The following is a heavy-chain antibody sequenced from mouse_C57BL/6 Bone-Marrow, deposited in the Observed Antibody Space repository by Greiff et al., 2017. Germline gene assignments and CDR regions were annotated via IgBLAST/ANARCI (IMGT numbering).Heavy chain of an antibody. CDR3: ARRGSPYWYFDV. Sequence: VQLQQSGPELVKPGTSVKISCKASGYSFTGYYMNWVKQSPEKSLEWIGEINPNTGGTTYNQNFKAKATLTVDKSSITAYMQLKSLTSEDSAVYYCARRGSPYWYFDVWGTGTTVTVSS. CDR1: GYSFTGYY. V-gene: IGHV1-42*01. CDR2: INPNTGGT. J-gene: IGHJ1*03.